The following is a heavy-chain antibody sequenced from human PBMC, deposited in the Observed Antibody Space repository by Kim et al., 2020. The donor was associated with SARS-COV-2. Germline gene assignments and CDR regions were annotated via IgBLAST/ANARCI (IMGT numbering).Heavy chain of an antibody. CDR1: GFTFSSYS. CDR2: ISSSSSYI. V-gene: IGHV3-21*01. D-gene: IGHD3-10*01. J-gene: IGHJ2*01. Sequence: GGSLRLSCAASGFTFSSYSMNWVRQAPGKGLEWVSSISSSSSYIYYADSVKGRFTISRDNAKNSLYLQMNSLRAEDTAVYYCARGGVVSGEILLWFGELSWYFDLWGRGTLVTVSS. CDR3: ARGGVVSGEILLWFGELSWYFDL.